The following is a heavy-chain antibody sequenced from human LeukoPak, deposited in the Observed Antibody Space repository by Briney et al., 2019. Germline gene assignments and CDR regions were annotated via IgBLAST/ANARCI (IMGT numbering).Heavy chain of an antibody. J-gene: IGHJ3*02. CDR1: GFTFSSYA. Sequence: GGSLRLSCAASGFTFSSYAMSWVRQAPGKGLEWVSVMSGSGGSTYYYADSVKGRFTISRDNSKNTLYLQMSSLRAEDTAVYYCAKDQNNWNHDAFDIWGQGTMVTVSS. CDR3: AKDQNNWNHDAFDI. D-gene: IGHD1-20*01. V-gene: IGHV3-23*01. CDR2: MSGSGGST.